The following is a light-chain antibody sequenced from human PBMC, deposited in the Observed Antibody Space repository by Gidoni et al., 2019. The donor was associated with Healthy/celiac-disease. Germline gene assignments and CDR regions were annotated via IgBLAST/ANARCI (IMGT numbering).Light chain of an antibody. Sequence: DIVMTQSPLSLPVTPGEPASISCRSSQSLLHSNGYNYLDWYLQKPGKSPQLLIYLVSNRASGVPDRFSGSGSGTDFTLKISRVEAEDVGVYYFMQALQTPFTFGPGTKVDIK. CDR2: LVS. V-gene: IGKV2-28*01. CDR1: QSLLHSNGYNY. CDR3: MQALQTPFT. J-gene: IGKJ3*01.